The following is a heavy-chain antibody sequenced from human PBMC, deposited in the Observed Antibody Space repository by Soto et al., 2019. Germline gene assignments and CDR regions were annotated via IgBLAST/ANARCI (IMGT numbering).Heavy chain of an antibody. V-gene: IGHV5-51*01. D-gene: IGHD3-22*01. CDR3: ARLGYYDSSGYYYGIPFDI. J-gene: IGHJ3*02. CDR1: GYSFTSYW. Sequence: EVQLVQSGAEVKKPGESLKISCKGSGYSFTSYWIGWVRQMPGKGLEWMGIIYPGDSDTRYSPSFQGQVTISADKSISTAYLQWSSLKASDTAMYYCARLGYYDSSGYYYGIPFDIWGQGTMVTVSS. CDR2: IYPGDSDT.